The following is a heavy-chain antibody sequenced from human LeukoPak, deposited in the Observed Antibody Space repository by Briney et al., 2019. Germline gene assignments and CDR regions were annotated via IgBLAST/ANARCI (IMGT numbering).Heavy chain of an antibody. Sequence: SQTLSLTCTVSGGSISSGDYYWSWIRQPPGKGLEWIGYIYYSGSTYYNPSLKSRVTISVDTSKNQFSLKLSSVTAADTAVYYCARGGIVGATTLPPNDYWGQGTLVTVSS. CDR2: IYYSGST. CDR3: ARGGIVGATTLPPNDY. V-gene: IGHV4-30-4*08. J-gene: IGHJ4*02. D-gene: IGHD1-26*01. CDR1: GGSISSGDYY.